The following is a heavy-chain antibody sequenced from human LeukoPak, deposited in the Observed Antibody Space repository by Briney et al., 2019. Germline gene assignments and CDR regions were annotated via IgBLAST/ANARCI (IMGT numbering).Heavy chain of an antibody. CDR1: GFTVSSNY. D-gene: IGHD3-16*01. CDR3: ARDGGVRSFDP. J-gene: IGHJ5*02. Sequence: GGSLRLSCEASGFTVSSNYMSWVRQAPGKGLEWVSVIYSGGSTYYADSVKGRFTISRDNSKNTLYLQMNSLRAEDTAVYYCARDGGVRSFDPWGQGTLVTVSS. CDR2: IYSGGST. V-gene: IGHV3-53*01.